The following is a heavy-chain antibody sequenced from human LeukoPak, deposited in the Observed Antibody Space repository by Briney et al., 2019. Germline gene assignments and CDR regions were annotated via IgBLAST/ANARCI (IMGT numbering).Heavy chain of an antibody. Sequence: ASVKVSCKASGYTFTGYYMHWVRQAPGQGLEWTGCIKPNSGGTNYAQKFQGRVTMTRDTSISTAYMELSRLRSDDTAVYYCARDRAVATIGGVDFWGQGTLVTVSS. CDR1: GYTFTGYY. V-gene: IGHV1-2*02. CDR2: IKPNSGGT. J-gene: IGHJ4*02. CDR3: ARDRAVATIGGVDF. D-gene: IGHD5-24*01.